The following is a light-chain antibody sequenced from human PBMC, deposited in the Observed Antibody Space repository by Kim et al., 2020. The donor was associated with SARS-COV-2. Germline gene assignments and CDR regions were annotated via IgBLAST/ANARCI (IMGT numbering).Light chain of an antibody. V-gene: IGLV1-44*01. CDR2: AND. J-gene: IGLJ3*02. CDR3: ATWDDSLNAWV. CDR1: NSNIGANT. Sequence: ELTQPPSASGTPGQRVTISCSGGNSNIGANTVNWYQQFPGTAPKLLIYANDRRPSGVPDRFSVSQSGTSASLAISGLQSEDEADYYCATWDDSLNAWVCG.